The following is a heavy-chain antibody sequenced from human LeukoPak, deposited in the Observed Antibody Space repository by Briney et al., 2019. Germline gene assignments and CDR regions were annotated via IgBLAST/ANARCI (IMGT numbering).Heavy chain of an antibody. CDR3: AREHSSSSGKVFDY. V-gene: IGHV1-2*02. D-gene: IGHD6-6*01. Sequence: ASVKVSCKASGYTFPGYYMHWVRQAPGQGLEWMGWINPNSGGTNYAQRFQGRVTMTRDTSISTAYMELSRLRSDDTAVYYCAREHSSSSGKVFDYWGQGTLVTVSS. CDR2: INPNSGGT. J-gene: IGHJ4*02. CDR1: GYTFPGYY.